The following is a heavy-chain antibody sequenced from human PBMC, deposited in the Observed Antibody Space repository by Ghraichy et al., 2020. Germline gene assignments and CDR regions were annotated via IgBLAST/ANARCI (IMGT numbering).Heavy chain of an antibody. CDR3: AAEYYYDRSGSFHY. D-gene: IGHD3-22*01. CDR2: ITWNGGST. Sequence: GESLNISCAASGFTFDDYSMPVVRQAPGKGLEWVSLITWNGGSTYYGDSVKGRFTASRDNIKNSLFLQMNSLRTEDTALYYCAAEYYYDRSGSFHYWGQGTLVTVSS. J-gene: IGHJ4*02. V-gene: IGHV3-43*01. CDR1: GFTFDDYS.